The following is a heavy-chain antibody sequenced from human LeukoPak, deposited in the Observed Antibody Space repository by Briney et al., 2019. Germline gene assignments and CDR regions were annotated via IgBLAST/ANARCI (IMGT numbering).Heavy chain of an antibody. D-gene: IGHD1-1*01. CDR3: GRRNDPYDLDV. Sequence: PSETLSLTCTVSVHSITRNYWACIRQPPGKGLEWIGYIYYDGSTPYTPSLKSRVTISVGTAKNHFSLELSAVAAAAAAVYYCGRRNDPYDLDVWGQGTTVTVS. CDR2: IYYDGST. CDR1: VHSITRNY. J-gene: IGHJ6*02. V-gene: IGHV4-59*08.